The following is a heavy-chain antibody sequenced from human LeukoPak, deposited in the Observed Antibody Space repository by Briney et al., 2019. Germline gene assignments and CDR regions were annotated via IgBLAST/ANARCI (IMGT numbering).Heavy chain of an antibody. J-gene: IGHJ4*02. CDR1: GFTVSSNY. V-gene: IGHV3-66*01. CDR3: ARDADS. CDR2: ICSSDGA. Sequence: PGGSLRLSCVASGFTVSSNYMSWVRQAPGKGLEWVSLICSSDGAYYADSVKGRFTISRDNSKNTLYLQMNSLRAEDTAVYYCARDADSWGQGTLVTVSS.